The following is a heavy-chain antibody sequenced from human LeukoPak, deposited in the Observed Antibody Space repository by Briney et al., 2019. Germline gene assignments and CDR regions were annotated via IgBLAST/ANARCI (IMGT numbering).Heavy chain of an antibody. J-gene: IGHJ4*02. CDR2: IHSGGAT. CDR3: ARGGYDSGSYYKGPLYYFDY. D-gene: IGHD3-10*01. V-gene: IGHV3-53*01. CDR1: GFTVSSNY. Sequence: GGSLRLSCAASGFTVSSNYMSWVRQAPGKGLEWVSVIHSGGATYYTDSVKGRFTISRDNSKNTLYLQMNSLRAEDTAVYYCARGGYDSGSYYKGPLYYFDYWGQGTLVTVSS.